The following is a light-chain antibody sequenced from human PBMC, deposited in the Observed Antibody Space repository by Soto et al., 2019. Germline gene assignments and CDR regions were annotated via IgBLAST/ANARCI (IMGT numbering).Light chain of an antibody. CDR3: QQFGSSPPMYT. V-gene: IGKV3-20*01. J-gene: IGKJ2*01. Sequence: EIVLTQSPGTLSLSPGERATLSCRASQSVSSNYLAWYQQKPGQAPRLLIYDASSRATGIPVRFSGSGSGTDFTLTISRLEAEDFAVYFCQQFGSSPPMYTFGQGTKLEIK. CDR2: DAS. CDR1: QSVSSNY.